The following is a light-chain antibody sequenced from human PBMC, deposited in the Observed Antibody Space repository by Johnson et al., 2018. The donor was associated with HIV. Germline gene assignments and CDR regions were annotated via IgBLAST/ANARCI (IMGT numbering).Light chain of an antibody. CDR2: QNN. J-gene: IGLJ1*01. CDR1: SSNIGNNY. Sequence: QSVLTQPPSVSAAPGQKVTISCSGSSSNIGNNYVSWYQQLPGTAPKLLIYQNNKRPSGIPDRFSGSKSGPSATLGITGLQTGDKADYYCGTWDSSLSTVVFGTGTKVTVL. CDR3: GTWDSSLSTVV. V-gene: IGLV1-51*02.